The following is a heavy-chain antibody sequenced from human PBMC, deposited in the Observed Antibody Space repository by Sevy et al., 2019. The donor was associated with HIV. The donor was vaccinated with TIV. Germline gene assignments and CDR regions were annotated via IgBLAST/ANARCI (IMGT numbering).Heavy chain of an antibody. J-gene: IGHJ5*02. Sequence: GGSLRLSCAASGFTFSSYAMHGVRQAPGKGLEWVAVISYDGSNKYYADSVKGRFTISRDNSKNTLYLQMNSLRAEDTAVYYCARAGTQTYEVVQPDTAMVFDPWGQGTLVTVSS. V-gene: IGHV3-30*04. D-gene: IGHD5-18*01. CDR2: ISYDGSNK. CDR1: GFTFSSYA. CDR3: ARAGTQTYEVVQPDTAMVFDP.